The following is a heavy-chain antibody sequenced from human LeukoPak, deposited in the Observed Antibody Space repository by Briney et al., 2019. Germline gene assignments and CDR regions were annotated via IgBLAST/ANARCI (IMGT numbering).Heavy chain of an antibody. J-gene: IGHJ3*02. CDR2: IHSNTGNP. CDR3: ARDSKAQYYYDSSGYENPLDDAFDI. CDR1: GYTFTNYA. D-gene: IGHD3-22*01. V-gene: IGHV7-4-1*02. Sequence: ASVKVSCKASGYTFTNYAMNWVRQAPGQGLEWMGWIHSNTGNPTYAQGFTGRFVFSLDTSVSTTYLQISSLRAEDTAVYYCARDSKAQYYYDSSGYENPLDDAFDIWGKGTTVTVSS.